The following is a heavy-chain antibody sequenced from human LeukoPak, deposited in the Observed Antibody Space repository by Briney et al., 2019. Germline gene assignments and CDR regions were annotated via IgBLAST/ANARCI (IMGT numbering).Heavy chain of an antibody. D-gene: IGHD1-1*01. CDR3: ARDGTLFGFDP. V-gene: IGHV3-33*01. J-gene: IGHJ5*02. CDR2: ILLDGSNE. CDR1: GFSFSRYG. Sequence: PGGSLRLSCAASGFSFSRYGMHWVRQAPGKGLEWVAHILLDGSNEYYADSVKGRFTISRDNSKNTLYLQMNSQRTEDTALYYCARDGTLFGFDPWGQGTLVTVSS.